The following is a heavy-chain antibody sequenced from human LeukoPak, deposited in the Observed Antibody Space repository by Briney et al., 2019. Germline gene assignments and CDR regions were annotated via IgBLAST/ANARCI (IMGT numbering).Heavy chain of an antibody. CDR2: INHSGST. CDR1: GGSFSGYY. Sequence: KSSETLSLTCAVYGGSFSGYYWSWIRQPPGKGLEWIGEINHSGSTNYNPSLKSRVTISVDTSKNQFSLKLSSVTAADTAVYYCARKTYSTIDPWGQGTLVTVSS. CDR3: ARKTYSTIDP. D-gene: IGHD2-2*01. V-gene: IGHV4-34*01. J-gene: IGHJ5*02.